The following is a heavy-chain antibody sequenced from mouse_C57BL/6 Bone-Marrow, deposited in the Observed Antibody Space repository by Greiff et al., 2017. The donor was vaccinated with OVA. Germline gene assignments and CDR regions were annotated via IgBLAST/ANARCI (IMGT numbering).Heavy chain of an antibody. D-gene: IGHD2-4*01. CDR1: GSTFTSSW. Sequence: QVQLQQPGAALVKPGASVKLSCMASGSTFTSSWMPWVQQSPGHGLEWIGMIHPTSGSTYYNGKFTGKGTLTVDKSSSTAYMQLSSLTSEDSAVYYCAREDDYDTFDYWGQGTTLTGST. J-gene: IGHJ2*01. V-gene: IGHV1-64*01. CDR2: IHPTSGST. CDR3: AREDDYDTFDY.